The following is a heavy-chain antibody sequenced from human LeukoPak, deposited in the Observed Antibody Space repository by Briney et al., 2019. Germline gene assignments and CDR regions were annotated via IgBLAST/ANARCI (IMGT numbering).Heavy chain of an antibody. Sequence: SVKVSCKASGGTFSSYTIAWVRQAPGQGLEWLGGIIPLFGSANYAQKFQGRVTITTDESTSTAYMEPSSLRSEDTDVYYCARGRRVPSSLDYWGQGTLVTVSS. CDR3: ARGRRVPSSLDY. J-gene: IGHJ4*02. CDR1: GGTFSSYT. V-gene: IGHV1-69*05. D-gene: IGHD2-2*01. CDR2: IIPLFGSA.